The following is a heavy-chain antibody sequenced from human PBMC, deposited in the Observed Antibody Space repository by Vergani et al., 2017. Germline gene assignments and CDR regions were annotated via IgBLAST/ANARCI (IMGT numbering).Heavy chain of an antibody. CDR3: ARPHGDILPPDPRRLGY. J-gene: IGHJ4*02. V-gene: IGHV1-46*03. CDR2: INPSGGST. CDR1: GYTFTNYY. Sequence: VLLVQSGAEVKKPGASVRVSCKTSGYTFTNYYIHWVRQAPAQGLEWMGIINPSGGSTPYAQQFQGRLTMTRDTSTSTVYMDLSNLRSEDTAVYYCARPHGDILPPDPRRLGYWGQGTLVTVSS.